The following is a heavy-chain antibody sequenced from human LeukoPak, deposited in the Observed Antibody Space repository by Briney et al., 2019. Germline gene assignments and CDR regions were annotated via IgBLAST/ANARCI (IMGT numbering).Heavy chain of an antibody. CDR1: GGSVSSYY. CDR3: ARHGTISSESYFDY. D-gene: IGHD1-14*01. J-gene: IGHJ4*02. V-gene: IGHV4-59*08. CDR2: IHNSGRT. Sequence: PSETLSLTCSVSGGSVSSYYWSWIRQSPREGLEWIGYIHNSGRTNYNPSLKSRVTGFVDTSKNQVSLRLSSVTAADTAVYYCARHGTISSESYFDYWGQGALVTVSS.